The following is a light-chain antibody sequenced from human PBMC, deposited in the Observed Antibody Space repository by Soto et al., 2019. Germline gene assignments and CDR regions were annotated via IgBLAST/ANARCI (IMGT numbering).Light chain of an antibody. CDR1: SSNIGAGYD. J-gene: IGLJ2*01. CDR2: GNT. CDR3: QSYDISLSVSVV. Sequence: QSVLTQPPSASGAPGQRVTISCTGSSSNIGAGYDVQWYQQLPGAAPRLLIFGNTNRPSGVPDRFSGSRSGTSASLAISGLXXXDEADYYCQSYDISLSVSVVFGGGTKLTVL. V-gene: IGLV1-40*01.